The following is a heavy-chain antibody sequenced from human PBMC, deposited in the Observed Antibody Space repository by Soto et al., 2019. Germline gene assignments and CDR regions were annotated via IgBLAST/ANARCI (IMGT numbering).Heavy chain of an antibody. V-gene: IGHV3-23*01. J-gene: IGHJ6*02. CDR1: GFTFSSYA. CDR2: ISGSGGST. Sequence: GGSLRLSCAASGFTFSSYAMSWVRQAPGKGLEWVSAISGSGGSTYYADSVKGRFTISRDNSKNTLYLQINSLRAEDTAVYYCAKDLTYCGGDCYGYYGMDVWGQGTTVTAP. D-gene: IGHD2-21*02. CDR3: AKDLTYCGGDCYGYYGMDV.